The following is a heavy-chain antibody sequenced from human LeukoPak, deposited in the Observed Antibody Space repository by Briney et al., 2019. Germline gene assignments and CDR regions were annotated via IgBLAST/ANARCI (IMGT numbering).Heavy chain of an antibody. J-gene: IGHJ4*02. CDR1: GGSISSYY. V-gene: IGHV4-59*01. CDR2: IYYSGST. Sequence: SETLSLTCTVSGGSISSYYWSWIRQPPGKGLAWIGYIYYSGSTNYNPSLKSRVTISVDTSKNQFSLKLSSVTAADTAVYYCARVGYYDSSGSLGYFDYSGQGTLVTLSS. D-gene: IGHD3-22*01. CDR3: ARVGYYDSSGSLGYFDY.